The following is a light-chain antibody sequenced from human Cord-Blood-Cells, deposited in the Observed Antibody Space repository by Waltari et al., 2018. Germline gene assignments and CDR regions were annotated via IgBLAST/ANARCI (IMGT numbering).Light chain of an antibody. CDR2: KAS. V-gene: IGKV1-5*03. CDR1: QSISSW. CDR3: QQYNSYSWT. J-gene: IGKJ1*01. Sequence: DIQMTQSPSTLSASVGDRVTITCRASQSISSWLAWYQQKPGKAPKLLIYKASSVESGVPSRCSGSGSGTEFTLTVSSLQPDDFATYYCQQYNSYSWTFGQGTKVEIK.